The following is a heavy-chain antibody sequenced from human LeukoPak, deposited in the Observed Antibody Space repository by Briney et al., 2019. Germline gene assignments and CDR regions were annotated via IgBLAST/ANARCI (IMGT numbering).Heavy chain of an antibody. D-gene: IGHD2-2*01. CDR1: GFTFGDYA. V-gene: IGHV3-49*04. CDR3: TRDRGYCSSTSCYAWFDP. J-gene: IGHJ5*02. CDR2: IRDKTYGGTT. Sequence: PGGSLRLSCTASGFTFGDYAMSWVRQAPGKGLAWVGFIRDKTYGGTTEYAASVKGRITISRDDSRSIAYLQMSGLRTEDTAVYYCTRDRGYCSSTSCYAWFDPWGQGTLVTVSS.